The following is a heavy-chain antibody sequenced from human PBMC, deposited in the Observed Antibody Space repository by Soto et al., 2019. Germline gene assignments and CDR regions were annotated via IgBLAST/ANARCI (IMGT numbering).Heavy chain of an antibody. CDR1: GYTFASYG. J-gene: IGHJ4*02. Sequence: ASVKVSCKASGYTFASYGISWVRQAPGQGLEWMGWISAYNGNTNYAQKLQGRVTMTTDTSTSTAYMELRSLRSDDTAVYYCARVNEDIVVVPAAIYSSTEFDYWGQGTLVTVSS. CDR3: ARVNEDIVVVPAAIYSSTEFDY. CDR2: ISAYNGNT. D-gene: IGHD2-2*01. V-gene: IGHV1-18*01.